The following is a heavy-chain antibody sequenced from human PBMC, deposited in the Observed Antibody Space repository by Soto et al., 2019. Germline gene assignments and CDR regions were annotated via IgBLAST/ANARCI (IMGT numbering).Heavy chain of an antibody. CDR1: GVSIDRAGYY. D-gene: IGHD3-10*01. V-gene: IGHV4-31*03. J-gene: IGHJ6*02. CDR3: ARHYPPFLYGSGPWDV. CDR2: IFYSGSA. Sequence: SETLSLTCNVSGVSIDRAGYYWSWIRHHPGKGLEWIGYIFYSGSAYYHPSLKSRATLSVDRSKSQFSLNLNSVTAADTAIYYCARHYPPFLYGSGPWDVWGQGTTVTLSS.